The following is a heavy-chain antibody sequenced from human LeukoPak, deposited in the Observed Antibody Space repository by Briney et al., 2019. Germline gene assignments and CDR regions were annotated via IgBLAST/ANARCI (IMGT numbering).Heavy chain of an antibody. V-gene: IGHV1-18*01. CDR1: GYTFTNYG. CDR2: ISAYNGNA. J-gene: IGHJ4*02. Sequence: ASVKVSCKASGYTFTNYGITWVRQVPGQGLEWLGWISAYNGNANCAQNLQDRVTLTSDTSTSTAYMELRSLRSDDTGIYYCAHTPKRFGELYQPGDSWGQGTLLTVSS. D-gene: IGHD3-10*01. CDR3: AHTPKRFGELYQPGDS.